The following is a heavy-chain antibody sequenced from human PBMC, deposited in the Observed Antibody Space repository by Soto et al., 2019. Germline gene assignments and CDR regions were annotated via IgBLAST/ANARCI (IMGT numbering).Heavy chain of an antibody. CDR2: IWYDGSNK. CDR1: GFTFSSYG. Sequence: QVQLVESGGGVVQPGRSLRLSCAASGFTFSSYGMHWVRQAPGKGLEWVAVIWYDGSNKYYADSVKGRFTISRDNSKNTLYLQMNSLRAEDTAVYYCARAVGRYFDWFLDYWGQGTLVTVSS. D-gene: IGHD3-9*01. CDR3: ARAVGRYFDWFLDY. J-gene: IGHJ4*02. V-gene: IGHV3-33*01.